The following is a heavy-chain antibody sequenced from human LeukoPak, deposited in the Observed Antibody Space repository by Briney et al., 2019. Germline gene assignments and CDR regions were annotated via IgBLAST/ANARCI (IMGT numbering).Heavy chain of an antibody. CDR3: AGGDIDWLRSPGTLYYVGS. CDR1: NADIARHY. D-gene: IGHD5-12*01. J-gene: IGHJ4*02. V-gene: IGHV4-59*11. Sequence: ASETLSLTCSVSNADIARHYWSWIRQPPGKGLEWIGYVRYSGSSSNNPSLKNRVTISVDPTKRQVSLKLTSVTAADTAVYYCAGGDIDWLRSPGTLYYVGSWGQGILVTVSS. CDR2: VRYSGSS.